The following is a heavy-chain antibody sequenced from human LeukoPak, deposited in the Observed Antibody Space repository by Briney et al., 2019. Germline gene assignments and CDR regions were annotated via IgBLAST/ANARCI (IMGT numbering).Heavy chain of an antibody. Sequence: GGSLRLSCVASGITFTSYAMSWVRQAPGKGLEWVSGISWNSGSIGYADSVKGRFTISRDNAKNSLYLQMNSLRAEDTALYYCAKDIAAAGTNWFDPWGQGTLVTVSS. CDR2: ISWNSGSI. V-gene: IGHV3-9*01. J-gene: IGHJ5*02. CDR3: AKDIAAAGTNWFDP. CDR1: GITFTSYA. D-gene: IGHD6-13*01.